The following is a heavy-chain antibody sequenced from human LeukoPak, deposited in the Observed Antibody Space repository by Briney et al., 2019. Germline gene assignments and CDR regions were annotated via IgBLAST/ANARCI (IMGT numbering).Heavy chain of an antibody. CDR3: AREYTVTEPHYYYYGMDV. J-gene: IGHJ6*02. Sequence: GGSLRLSCAASGFTFSSYDMHWVRQATGKGLEWVSVIGTSGDTYYAGSVKGRFTISRDNSKNTLYLQMNSLRAEDTAVYYCAREYTVTEPHYYYYGMDVWGQGTTVTVSS. D-gene: IGHD4-17*01. CDR2: IGTSGDT. V-gene: IGHV3-13*04. CDR1: GFTFSSYD.